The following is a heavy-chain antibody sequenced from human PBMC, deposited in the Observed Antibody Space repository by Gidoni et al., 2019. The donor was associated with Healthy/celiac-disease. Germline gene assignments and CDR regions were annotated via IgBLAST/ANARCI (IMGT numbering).Heavy chain of an antibody. CDR2: IYPDDSET. J-gene: IGHJ6*02. V-gene: IGHV5-51*03. D-gene: IGHD5-18*01. CDR1: GCSFTNYW. CDR3: ATRIPRATIGGSWRDYGMGV. Sequence: EVQLVQSGAEVKKPGESLKISCKGSGCSFTNYWFGWVRQMPGKGLEWMGSIYPDDSETRYRPSFQGQVTISADKSIGTGYLQWSSLKASDTAMYYCATRIPRATIGGSWRDYGMGVWGQGTTVTVSS.